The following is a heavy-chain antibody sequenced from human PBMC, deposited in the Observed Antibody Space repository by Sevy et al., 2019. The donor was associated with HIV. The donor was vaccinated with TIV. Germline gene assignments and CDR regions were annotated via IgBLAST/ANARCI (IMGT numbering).Heavy chain of an antibody. CDR1: GFTFSSYS. Sequence: GGSLRLSCAASGFTFSSYSMNWVRQAPGKGLEWVSSISSSSSYIYYADSVKGRFTISRDNTDNSLYLQMNSLRAEDTAVYYCARDPQMIMRFGETDDAFDVWGQGTMVTVSS. V-gene: IGHV3-21*01. J-gene: IGHJ3*01. CDR2: ISSSSSYI. D-gene: IGHD3-10*01. CDR3: ARDPQMIMRFGETDDAFDV.